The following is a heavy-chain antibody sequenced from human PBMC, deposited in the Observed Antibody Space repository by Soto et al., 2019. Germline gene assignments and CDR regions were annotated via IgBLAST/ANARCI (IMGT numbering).Heavy chain of an antibody. CDR2: VYNSGST. D-gene: IGHD3-10*01. CDR1: GGSISSNY. J-gene: IGHJ5*02. V-gene: IGHV4-59*12. Sequence: SETLSLTCTVSGGSISSNYWTWIRQPPGKGLEWIGYVYNSGSTNYNPSLKSRVTMSVDTSKNQFSLKLSSVTAADTAVYYCARDARSMVRGVITKEPNWFDPWGQGTLVTVSS. CDR3: ARDARSMVRGVITKEPNWFDP.